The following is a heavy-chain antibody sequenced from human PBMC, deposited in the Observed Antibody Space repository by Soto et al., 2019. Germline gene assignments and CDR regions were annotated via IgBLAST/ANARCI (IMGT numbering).Heavy chain of an antibody. CDR3: ARGGLRQIDY. D-gene: IGHD3-16*01. V-gene: IGHV4-59*08. J-gene: IGHJ4*02. Sequence: PSETLSLTCTVSGGSIGSYYWSWIRQPPGKGLEWIGYIYYSGSTNYNPSLKSRVTISVDTSKNQFSLKLSSVTAADTAVYYCARGGLRQIDYWGQGTLVTVSS. CDR1: GGSIGSYY. CDR2: IYYSGST.